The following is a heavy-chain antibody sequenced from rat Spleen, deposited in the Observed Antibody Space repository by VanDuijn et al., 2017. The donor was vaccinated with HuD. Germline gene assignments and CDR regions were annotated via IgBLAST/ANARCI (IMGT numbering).Heavy chain of an antibody. CDR2: INSAGST. J-gene: IGHJ3*01. Sequence: EVQLQESGPGLVKPSQSLSLTCSVTGHSIDSSYRWNWIRKFPGNKLEWMGYINSAGSTNYNPYLKSQIPISRDKSKNQFFLQVDSVSSEDTATYYCARSDGVHYYLPFADWGQGTLVTVSS. V-gene: IGHV3-3*01. D-gene: IGHD1-1*01. CDR1: GHSIDSSYR. CDR3: ARSDGVHYYLPFAD.